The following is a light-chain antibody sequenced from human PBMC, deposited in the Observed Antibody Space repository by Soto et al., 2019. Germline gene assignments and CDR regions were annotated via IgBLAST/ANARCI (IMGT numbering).Light chain of an antibody. V-gene: IGKV1-5*03. J-gene: IGKJ5*01. CDR1: QSISSW. Sequence: DIQMTQYPSTLSASVGDRVTITCRVSQSISSWLAWYQQNPGKAPKLLIYKASSLESGVPSRFSGSGSVTEFTLTISSLQPDDVATYYCQQYNSYPLTFGQGTRLEIK. CDR3: QQYNSYPLT. CDR2: KAS.